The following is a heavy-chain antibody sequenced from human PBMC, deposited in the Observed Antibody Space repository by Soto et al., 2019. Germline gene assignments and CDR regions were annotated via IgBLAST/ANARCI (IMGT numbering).Heavy chain of an antibody. J-gene: IGHJ6*02. CDR1: GSTFSSYE. V-gene: IGHV3-48*03. CDR3: AGYGDLNYYYYGMDV. CDR2: ISSSGSTI. Sequence: EVQLVESGGGLVQPGGSLRLSCAASGSTFSSYEMNWVRQAPGKGLEWVSYISSSGSTIYYADSVKGRFTISRDNAKNSLYLQMNSLRAEDTAVYYCAGYGDLNYYYYGMDVWGQGTTVTVSS. D-gene: IGHD4-17*01.